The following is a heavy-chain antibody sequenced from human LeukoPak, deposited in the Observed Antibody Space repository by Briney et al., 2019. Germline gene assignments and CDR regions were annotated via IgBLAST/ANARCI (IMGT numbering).Heavy chain of an antibody. CDR3: ARAVLWFGDPALGD. CDR2: INPDSGGT. D-gene: IGHD3-10*01. Sequence: ASVKVSCKASGYTFTGYYMHWVRQAPGQGLEWMGWINPDSGGTNYAQKFQGRVTMTRDTSISTAYMELSSLRSEDTAVYYCARAVLWFGDPALGDWGQGTLVTVSS. V-gene: IGHV1-2*02. CDR1: GYTFTGYY. J-gene: IGHJ4*02.